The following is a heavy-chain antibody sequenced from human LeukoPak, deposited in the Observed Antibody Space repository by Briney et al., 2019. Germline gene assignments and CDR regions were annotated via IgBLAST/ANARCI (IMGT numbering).Heavy chain of an antibody. Sequence: PGGSLRLSCAASGFTFDDYGMSWVRQAPGKGLEWVSGINWNGGSTGYADSVKGRFTISRDNAKNSLYLQMNSLRAEDTALYYCARDIVATSGDAFDIWGQGTMVTVSS. CDR1: GFTFDDYG. V-gene: IGHV3-20*04. J-gene: IGHJ3*02. CDR3: ARDIVATSGDAFDI. CDR2: INWNGGST. D-gene: IGHD5-12*01.